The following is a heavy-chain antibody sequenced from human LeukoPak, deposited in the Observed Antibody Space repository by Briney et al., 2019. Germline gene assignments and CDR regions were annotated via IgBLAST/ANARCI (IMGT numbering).Heavy chain of an antibody. Sequence: SETLSLTCTVSGGSISSYYWSWIRQPPGKGLEWIGYIYYSGSTNYNPSLKSRVTISVDTSKNQFSLKLSSVTAADTAVYYCARHSYGDYPYFDYRGQGTLVTVSS. CDR3: ARHSYGDYPYFDY. J-gene: IGHJ4*02. CDR1: GGSISSYY. V-gene: IGHV4-59*08. D-gene: IGHD4-17*01. CDR2: IYYSGST.